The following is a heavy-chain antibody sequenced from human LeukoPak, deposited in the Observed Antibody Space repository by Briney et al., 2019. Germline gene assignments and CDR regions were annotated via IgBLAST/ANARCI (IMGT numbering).Heavy chain of an antibody. CDR3: ARSQWNPGKTTQTT. CDR1: GFIFSDFY. V-gene: IGHV3-11*01. CDR2: IYSSSDYV. Sequence: GGSLRLSCAGSGFIFSDFYMSWIRQAPGKGLEWVSLIYSSSDYVYYADSVKGRFTISRDNAKNSLYLQMNSLRAEDTAVYYCARSQWNPGKTTQTTWGQGTLVTVSS. D-gene: IGHD1-1*01. J-gene: IGHJ5*02.